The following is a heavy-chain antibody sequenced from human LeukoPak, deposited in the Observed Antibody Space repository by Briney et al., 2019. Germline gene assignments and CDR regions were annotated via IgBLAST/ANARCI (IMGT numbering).Heavy chain of an antibody. Sequence: GASVKLSCKASGYTFTSYGISCVRQAPGQGVEWMGWISAYNGNTNYAQKLQGRVTMTTDTSTSTAYMELRSLRSDDTAVYYCARDHTPNYYYDSSGPVGYWGQGTLVTVSS. D-gene: IGHD3-22*01. CDR2: ISAYNGNT. CDR3: ARDHTPNYYYDSSGPVGY. J-gene: IGHJ4*02. CDR1: GYTFTSYG. V-gene: IGHV1-18*01.